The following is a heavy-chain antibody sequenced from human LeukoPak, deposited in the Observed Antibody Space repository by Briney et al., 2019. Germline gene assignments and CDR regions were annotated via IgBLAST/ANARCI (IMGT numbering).Heavy chain of an antibody. CDR1: GGSFSGYD. Sequence: PSETLSLTCGVYGGSFSGYDWSWVRQPPGKGLEWIGEIYHGGDTNYNPSLKSRVTISVDTSKKQFSLKVRSVTAADTAVYYCARGLGWKVATMGLFYMDVWGEGTTVTVSS. D-gene: IGHD5-24*01. CDR2: IYHGGDT. CDR3: ARGLGWKVATMGLFYMDV. V-gene: IGHV4-34*01. J-gene: IGHJ6*03.